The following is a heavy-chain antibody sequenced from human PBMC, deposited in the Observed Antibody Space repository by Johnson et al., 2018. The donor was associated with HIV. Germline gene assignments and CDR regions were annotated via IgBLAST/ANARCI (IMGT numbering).Heavy chain of an antibody. V-gene: IGHV3-30-3*01. CDR2: ISYDGSNK. D-gene: IGHD2-2*01. CDR3: AKDPGDCSSTSCYAFDI. J-gene: IGHJ3*02. Sequence: QVQLVESGGGVVQPGRSLRLSCAASGFTFSSYAMHWVRQAPGKGLEWVAVISYDGSNKYYADSVKGRFTISRDNSKNTLYLQMNSLRAEDTAVYYCAKDPGDCSSTSCYAFDIWGQGTMVTVSS. CDR1: GFTFSSYA.